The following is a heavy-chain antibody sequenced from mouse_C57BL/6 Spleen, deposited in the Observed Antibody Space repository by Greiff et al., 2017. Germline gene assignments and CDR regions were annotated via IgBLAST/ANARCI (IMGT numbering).Heavy chain of an antibody. CDR2: IDPSDSYT. J-gene: IGHJ3*01. V-gene: IGHV1-59*01. D-gene: IGHD2-12*01. CDR3: AYDAWFAY. CDR1: GYTFTSYW. Sequence: QVQLQQSGAELVRPGTSVKLSCKASGYTFTSYWMHWVKQRPGQGLEWIGVIDPSDSYTNYNQKFKGKATLTVDTSSSTAYMQLSSLTSEDSAVYYCAYDAWFAYWGQGTLVTVSA.